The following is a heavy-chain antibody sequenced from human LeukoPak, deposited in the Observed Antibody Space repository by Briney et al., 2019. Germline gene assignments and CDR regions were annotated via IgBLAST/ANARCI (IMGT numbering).Heavy chain of an antibody. J-gene: IGHJ4*02. CDR2: ISSSGSTI. Sequence: SGGSLRLSCAASGFTFSSYEMNWVRQAPGKGLEWDSYISSSGSTIYYADSVKGRFTISRDNAKNSLYPQMNSLRAEDTAVYYRARSWWLPDYWGPGTLVTVSS. CDR1: GFTFSSYE. CDR3: ARSWWLPDY. V-gene: IGHV3-48*03. D-gene: IGHD2-15*01.